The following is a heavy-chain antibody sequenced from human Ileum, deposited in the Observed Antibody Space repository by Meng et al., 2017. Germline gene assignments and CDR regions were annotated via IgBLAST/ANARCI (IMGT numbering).Heavy chain of an antibody. D-gene: IGHD3-22*01. CDR2: VHAGDSDT. CDR1: GYVFISYW. V-gene: IGHV5-51*01. CDR3: WRSPNGGYYPIDI. J-gene: IGHJ4*02. Sequence: GGSLRLSCKTSGYVFISYWITWVRQMPGKGLEWMGVVHAGDSDTRYNPSFRGQVTISVDKSISTAYLQWSSLKASDTAMYYCWRSPNGGYYPIDIWGQGTLVTVSS.